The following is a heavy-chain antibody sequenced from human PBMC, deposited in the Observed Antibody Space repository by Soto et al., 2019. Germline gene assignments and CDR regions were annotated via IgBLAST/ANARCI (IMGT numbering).Heavy chain of an antibody. CDR1: GFTFSSYG. J-gene: IGHJ4*02. D-gene: IGHD6-13*01. CDR2: IWYDGSNK. Sequence: QVQLVESGGGVVQPGRSLRLSCAASGFTFSSYGMHWVGQAPGKGLEWVAVIWYDGSNKYYADSVKGRFTISRDNSKNTLYLQMNSLRAEDTAVYYCARGQVYSSSWYVVDYWGQGTLVTVSS. CDR3: ARGQVYSSSWYVVDY. V-gene: IGHV3-33*01.